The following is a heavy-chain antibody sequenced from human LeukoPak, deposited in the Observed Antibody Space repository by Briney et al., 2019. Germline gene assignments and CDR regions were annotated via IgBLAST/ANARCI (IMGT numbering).Heavy chain of an antibody. CDR1: RITLSNYG. CDR2: LGGSGGTT. Sequence: PGGSLRLSCAVSRITLSNYGMSWVRQAPGKGLEWVAGLGGSGGTTNYADSVKGRFTISRDNRKNTLYLQMNSLRAEDTAVYFCAKRGVVIRVILVGFHKEAYYFDSWGQGAPVTVSS. D-gene: IGHD3-22*01. V-gene: IGHV3-23*01. J-gene: IGHJ4*02. CDR3: AKRGVVIRVILVGFHKEAYYFDS.